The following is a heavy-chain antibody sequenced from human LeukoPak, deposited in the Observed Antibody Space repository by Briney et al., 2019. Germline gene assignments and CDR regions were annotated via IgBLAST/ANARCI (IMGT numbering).Heavy chain of an antibody. CDR3: ARESITPLYYFDY. D-gene: IGHD3-3*01. V-gene: IGHV4-59*01. CDR1: GGSISSYY. Sequence: PSETLSLTCTVSGGSISSYYWSWIRQPPGKGLEWIGYIYYSGSTNYNPSLKSRVTISVDTSKNQFSLKLSSVTAADTAVYYCARESITPLYYFDYWGQGTLVTVSS. J-gene: IGHJ4*02. CDR2: IYYSGST.